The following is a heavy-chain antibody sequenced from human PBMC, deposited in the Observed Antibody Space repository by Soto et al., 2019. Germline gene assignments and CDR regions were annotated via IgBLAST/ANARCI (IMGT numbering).Heavy chain of an antibody. V-gene: IGHV1-18*01. D-gene: IGHD6-13*01. CDR3: ARAGYRYYYYYYMDV. CDR2: ISAYNGNT. Sequence: ASVKVSFKASGYSFTSYGISWVRQAPGQGLEWMGWISAYNGNTNYAQKLQGRVTMTTDTSTSTAYMELRSLRSDDTAVYYCARAGYRYYYYYYMDVWGKGTTVTVSS. CDR1: GYSFTSYG. J-gene: IGHJ6*03.